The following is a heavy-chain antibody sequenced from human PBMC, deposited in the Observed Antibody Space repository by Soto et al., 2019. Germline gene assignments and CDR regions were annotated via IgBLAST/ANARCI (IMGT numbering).Heavy chain of an antibody. CDR3: XXXXXXXXXGKYSFNAMDV. J-gene: IGHJ6*02. D-gene: IGHD2-21*01. Sequence: QVQLVQSGAEMRKPGSSLRVSCKASGGTFSDFAFSWVRQAXGXGLEWMGGIVPRFGSPNYAQKFGGRVTITADTSTSTVYMEXSSLRXXDTXXXXCXXXXXXXXXGKYSFNAMDVWGQGTTITVSS. V-gene: IGHV1-69*06. CDR1: GGTFSDFA. CDR2: IVPRFGSP.